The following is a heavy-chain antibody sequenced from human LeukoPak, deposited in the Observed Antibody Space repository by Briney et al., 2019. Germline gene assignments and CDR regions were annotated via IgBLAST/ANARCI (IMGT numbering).Heavy chain of an antibody. V-gene: IGHV3-21*01. CDR1: GFTFTNYN. D-gene: IGHD6-13*01. Sequence: GGSLRLSCAASGFTFTNYNMNWVRQAPGKGLEWVSSISSSGSYIYYTDSVKGRFTISRDNARNSLYLQMNSLRADDAAVYYCARATSGSWDYWGQGTLVTVSS. J-gene: IGHJ4*02. CDR2: ISSSGSYI. CDR3: ARATSGSWDY.